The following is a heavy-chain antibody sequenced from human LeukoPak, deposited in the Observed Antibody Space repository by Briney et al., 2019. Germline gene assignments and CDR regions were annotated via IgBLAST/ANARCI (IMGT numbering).Heavy chain of an antibody. CDR2: IHTSGST. CDR3: AGRAQTTGWSFDY. V-gene: IGHV4-4*07. CDR1: GGSISSYY. J-gene: IGHJ4*02. Sequence: SSETLSLTCIVSGGSISSYYWSWLRQPAGKGLEWIGQIHTSGSTNYNPSLKSRVAMSVDTSKNQFSLELSSVTAADTAVYYCAGRAQTTGWSFDYWGQGALVTVSS. D-gene: IGHD6-19*01.